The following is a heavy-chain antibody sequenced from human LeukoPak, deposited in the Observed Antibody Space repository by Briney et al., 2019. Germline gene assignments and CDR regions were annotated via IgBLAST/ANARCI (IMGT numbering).Heavy chain of an antibody. CDR2: INHSGST. CDR3: ARVLGAYGSGSYPHYYYYYMDV. D-gene: IGHD3-10*01. J-gene: IGHJ6*03. Sequence: SETLSLTCAVYGGSFSGYYWIWIRQPPGKGLEGIGEINHSGSTNYNPSLKSRVTISVDTSKNQFSLKLSSVTPADTAVHYCARVLGAYGSGSYPHYYYYYMDVWGKGTTVTVSS. CDR1: GGSFSGYY. V-gene: IGHV4-34*01.